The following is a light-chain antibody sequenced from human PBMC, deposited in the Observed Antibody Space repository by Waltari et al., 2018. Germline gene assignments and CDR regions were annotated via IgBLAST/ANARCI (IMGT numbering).Light chain of an antibody. Sequence: IVLKQSPGTLSLSPGERATLSCRASQSVSRSLAWYQHKPGQAPKLLIYGASTRATGIPDRFTGSGSGTDFSLTISSLEPEDFAIYFCQHYVRLPATFGQGTKVEIK. CDR2: GAS. J-gene: IGKJ1*01. V-gene: IGKV3-20*01. CDR1: QSVSRS. CDR3: QHYVRLPAT.